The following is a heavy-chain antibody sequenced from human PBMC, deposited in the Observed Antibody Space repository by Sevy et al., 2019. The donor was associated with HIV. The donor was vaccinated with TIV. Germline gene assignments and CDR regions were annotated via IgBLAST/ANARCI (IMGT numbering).Heavy chain of an antibody. D-gene: IGHD2-2*03. J-gene: IGHJ4*02. V-gene: IGHV3-7*01. CDR3: TRAMDP. CDR2: INQNGSLI. CDR1: GFTFSSYR. Sequence: GGSLRLSCVGSGFTFSSYRMNWLRQAPGKGLEWVANINQNGSLIHYVASVRGRFTISRDNAKNSVYLQMNGLRVEDTAVYYCTRAMDPRGQGTLVTVSS.